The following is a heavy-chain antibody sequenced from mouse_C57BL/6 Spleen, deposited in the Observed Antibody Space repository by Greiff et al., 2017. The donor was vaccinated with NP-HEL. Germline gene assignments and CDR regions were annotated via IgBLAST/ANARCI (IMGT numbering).Heavy chain of an antibody. CDR3: ARQGLLPWYFDV. J-gene: IGHJ1*03. D-gene: IGHD3-3*01. CDR2: INPNNGGT. Sequence: EVQLQQSGPELVKPGASVKISCKASGYTFTDYYMNWVKQSHGKSLEWIGDINPNNGGTSYNQKFKGKATLTVDKSSSTAYMELRSLTSEDSAVYYCARQGLLPWYFDVWGTGTTVTVSS. V-gene: IGHV1-26*01. CDR1: GYTFTDYY.